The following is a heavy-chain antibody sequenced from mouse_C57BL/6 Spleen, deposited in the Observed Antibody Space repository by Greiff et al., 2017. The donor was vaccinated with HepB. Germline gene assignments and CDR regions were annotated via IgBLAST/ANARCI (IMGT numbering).Heavy chain of an antibody. CDR1: GYTFTDYY. J-gene: IGHJ2*01. CDR2: INPNNGGT. Sequence: EVQLQQSGPELVKPGASVKISCKASGYTFTDYYMNWVKQSHGKSLEWIGDINPNNGGTSYNQKFKGKATLTVDKSSSTAYMELSSLTSEDSAVYYCARVYGSSSYYFDYWGQGTTLTVAS. V-gene: IGHV1-26*01. D-gene: IGHD1-1*01. CDR3: ARVYGSSSYYFDY.